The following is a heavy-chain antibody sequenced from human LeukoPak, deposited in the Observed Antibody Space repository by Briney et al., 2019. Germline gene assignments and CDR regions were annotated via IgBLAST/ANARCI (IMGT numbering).Heavy chain of an antibody. CDR1: GGSISSYY. CDR2: IYYSGST. V-gene: IGHV4-59*01. J-gene: IGHJ4*02. Sequence: PSETLSLTCTVSGGSISSYYWSWIRQPPGKGLEWIGYIYYSGSTNYSPSLKSRVTISVDTSKNQFSLKLSSVTAADTAVYYCARSTYDFALDYWGQGTLVTVSS. CDR3: ARSTYDFALDY. D-gene: IGHD3/OR15-3a*01.